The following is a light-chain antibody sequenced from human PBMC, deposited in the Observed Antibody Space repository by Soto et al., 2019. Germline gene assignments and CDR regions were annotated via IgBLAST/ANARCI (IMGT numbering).Light chain of an antibody. Sequence: EIVITQSPGTLSVCPVEGATLSCRASQGIGDTLAWYQQKPGQTPRLLIYSTSSRATGIPDRFSGSGSGTDFTLTISRLEPEDFAVYYCQQYGNSPWTFGQGTKVDI. CDR1: QGIGDT. J-gene: IGKJ1*01. V-gene: IGKV3-20*01. CDR3: QQYGNSPWT. CDR2: STS.